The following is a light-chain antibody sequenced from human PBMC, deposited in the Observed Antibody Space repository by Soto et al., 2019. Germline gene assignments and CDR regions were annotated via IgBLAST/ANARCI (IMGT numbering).Light chain of an antibody. V-gene: IGKV1-6*01. Sequence: AIEMTQSPSSLSASVGDRVTITCRASQGIGDDLAWYRQRPGKAPKLLIYAASRLQNGVPSRFSGSGSGTDFTLIISSLQPEDFATYYCLQDYNYLSFGGGTKVEIK. CDR1: QGIGDD. CDR3: LQDYNYLS. CDR2: AAS. J-gene: IGKJ4*01.